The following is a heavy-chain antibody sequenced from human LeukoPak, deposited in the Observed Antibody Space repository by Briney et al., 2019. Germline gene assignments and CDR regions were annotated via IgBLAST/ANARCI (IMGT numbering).Heavy chain of an antibody. Sequence: GGSLRLSCAASGFTFSSYAMSWVRQAPGEGLEWVSTISASGMEWVSGISGSGGSTFYADSVEGRFTISRDSSKNTLFLQMNNLRAEDTAVYYCVKDGAPYSGSTGYYRWYFDSWGQGALVTVSS. CDR2: ISGSGGST. CDR3: VKDGAPYSGSTGYYRWYFDS. CDR1: GFTFSSYA. V-gene: IGHV3-23*01. D-gene: IGHD3-22*01. J-gene: IGHJ4*02.